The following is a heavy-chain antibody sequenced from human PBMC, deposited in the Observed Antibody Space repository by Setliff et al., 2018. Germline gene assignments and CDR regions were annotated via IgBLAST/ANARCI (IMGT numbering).Heavy chain of an antibody. CDR1: GGSISSYY. CDR2: IYYSGST. Sequence: SETLSLTCTVSGGSISSYYWSWIRQPPGKGLEWIGYIYYSGSTNYNPSLKSRVTISVDTSKNQFSLKLSSVTAADTAVYYCASSEWQFLEWGYYYYYMAVWGKGTTVTAP. CDR3: ASSEWQFLEWGYYYYYMAV. J-gene: IGHJ6*03. D-gene: IGHD3-3*01. V-gene: IGHV4-59*01.